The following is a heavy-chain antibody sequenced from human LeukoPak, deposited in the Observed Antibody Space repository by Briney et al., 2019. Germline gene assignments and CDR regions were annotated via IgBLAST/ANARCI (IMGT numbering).Heavy chain of an antibody. CDR2: ISYDGSNK. D-gene: IGHD2-2*01. Sequence: GRSLRLSCAASGFTFSSYAMHWVRQAPGKGLEWVAVISYDGSNKYYADSVKGRFTISRDNSKNTLYLQMNSLRAEDTAVYYCARDMRDATQVWGQGTLVTVSS. CDR1: GFTFSSYA. J-gene: IGHJ4*02. V-gene: IGHV3-30-3*01. CDR3: ARDMRDATQV.